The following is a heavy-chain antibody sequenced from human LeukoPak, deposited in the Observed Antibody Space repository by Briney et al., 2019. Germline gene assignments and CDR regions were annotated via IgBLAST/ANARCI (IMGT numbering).Heavy chain of an antibody. CDR1: GFTFSSYA. CDR3: AKGHYGSSGPPPTLGY. Sequence: PPGGSLRLSCAASGFTFSSYAMSWVRQAPGKGLEWVSAISGSGGSTYYADSVKGRFTISRDNSKNTLYLQMNSLRAEDTAVYYCAKGHYGSSGPPPTLGYWGQGTLVTVSS. V-gene: IGHV3-23*01. CDR2: ISGSGGST. J-gene: IGHJ4*02. D-gene: IGHD3-22*01.